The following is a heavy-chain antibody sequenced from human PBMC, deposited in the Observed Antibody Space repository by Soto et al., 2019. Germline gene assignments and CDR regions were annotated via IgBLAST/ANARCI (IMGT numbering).Heavy chain of an antibody. CDR3: AHSPRITLVRGVVYNYFDP. V-gene: IGHV2-5*02. CDR2: IYWDDGK. J-gene: IGHJ5*02. Sequence: QITLKESGPTLVKPTQTLTLTCTFSGFSLSTTGVGVGWIRQSPGKALEWVALIYWDDGKRYSPSLKSRLTITTDTSKTQVVLTMTTMDPVDTATYYCAHSPRITLVRGVVYNYFDPWGQGTLVTVSS. D-gene: IGHD3-10*01. CDR1: GFSLSTTGVG.